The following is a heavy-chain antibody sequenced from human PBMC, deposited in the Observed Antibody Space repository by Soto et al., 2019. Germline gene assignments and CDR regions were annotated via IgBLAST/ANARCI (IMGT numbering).Heavy chain of an antibody. CDR2: IRGSGGST. D-gene: IGHD2-2*01. V-gene: IGHV3-23*01. Sequence: EVQLLDSGGGLVQPGGSLRLSCAASGFTFITYAMSWVRQAPGNGLEWVPIIRGSGGSTYYPDSLKGRFTISRDNSKNTLYLQMKSLRADDTAAYYCAKLPAAKSDFDFWGQGPLGTSSS. CDR1: GFTFITYA. J-gene: IGHJ4*02. CDR3: AKLPAAKSDFDF.